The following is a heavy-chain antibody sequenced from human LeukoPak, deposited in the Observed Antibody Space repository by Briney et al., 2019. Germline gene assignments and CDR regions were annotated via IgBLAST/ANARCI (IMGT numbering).Heavy chain of an antibody. V-gene: IGHV4-31*03. CDR2: IYYSGST. CDR3: ARTVWSGYIDY. CDR1: GGSISSGGYY. D-gene: IGHD3-3*01. J-gene: IGHJ4*02. Sequence: SETLSLTCTVSGGSISSGGYYWSWIRQHPGKGLEWIGYIYYSGSTYYNPSLKSRVTISVDTSKNQFSLKLGSVTAADTAVYYCARTVWSGYIDYWGQGTLVTVSS.